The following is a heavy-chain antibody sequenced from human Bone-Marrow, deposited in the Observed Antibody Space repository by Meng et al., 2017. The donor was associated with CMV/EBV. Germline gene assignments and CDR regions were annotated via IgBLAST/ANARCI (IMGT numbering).Heavy chain of an antibody. Sequence: LKISCAASGFTFSSYAMSWVRQAPGKGLEWVSGISWNSGSIGYADSVKGRFTISRDNAKNSLYLQMNSLRAEDTALYYCAKDEREAFDIWDQGTMATFSS. V-gene: IGHV3-9*01. CDR2: ISWNSGSI. D-gene: IGHD1-26*01. CDR3: AKDEREAFDI. J-gene: IGHJ3*02. CDR1: GFTFSSYA.